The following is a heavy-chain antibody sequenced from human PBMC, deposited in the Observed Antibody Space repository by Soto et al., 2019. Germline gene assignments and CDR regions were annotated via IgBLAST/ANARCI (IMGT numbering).Heavy chain of an antibody. D-gene: IGHD3-9*01. J-gene: IGHJ4*02. CDR1: GFTFSSYG. CDR3: AKDSWASITIFSY. V-gene: IGHV3-33*06. CDR2: IWYKGSNK. Sequence: PGGSLRLSCAASGFTFSSYGMHWVRQAPGKGLEWVTVIWYKGSNKYYADSVKGRFTISRDNSKNTLYLQMNSLRAEDTAVYYCAKDSWASITIFSYWGQGTPVTVSS.